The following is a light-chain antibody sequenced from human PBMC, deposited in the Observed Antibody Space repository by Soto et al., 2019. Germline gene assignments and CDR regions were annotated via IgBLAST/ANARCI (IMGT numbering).Light chain of an antibody. V-gene: IGKV3-15*01. Sequence: EIVMTQSPATLSVSPRERATLSCRASQSVSSNLAWYQQKPGQAPRLLIYSVSTRATDIPVRFSGSGSGTEFTLTISRLQSEDFAFYYCQQYNNWPRTFGEGTNLEIK. CDR2: SVS. CDR3: QQYNNWPRT. CDR1: QSVSSN. J-gene: IGKJ2*01.